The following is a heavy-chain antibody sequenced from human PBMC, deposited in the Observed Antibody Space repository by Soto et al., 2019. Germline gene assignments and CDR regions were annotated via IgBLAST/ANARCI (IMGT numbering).Heavy chain of an antibody. V-gene: IGHV4-31*03. CDR3: ARVGGYPIPYYFDY. Sequence: PSETLSLTCTVCGGSISIGGYDWSWIRQHPGKGLEWIGYIYYSGSTYYNPSLKSRVTISVDTSKNQFSLKLSSVTAADTAVYYCARVGGYPIPYYFDYWGQGTLVTVPS. CDR2: IYYSGST. D-gene: IGHD1-26*01. CDR1: GGSISIGGYD. J-gene: IGHJ4*02.